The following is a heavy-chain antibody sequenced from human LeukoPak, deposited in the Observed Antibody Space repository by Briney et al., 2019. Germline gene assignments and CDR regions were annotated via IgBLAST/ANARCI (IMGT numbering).Heavy chain of an antibody. Sequence: TEGSLRLSCAASGFTFSSYAMSWVRQAPGKGLEWVSAISGSGGSTYYADSVKGRFTISRDNSKNTLYLQMNSLRAEDTAVYYCAKDGEIVVVTYFDYWGQGTLVTVSS. V-gene: IGHV3-23*01. CDR1: GFTFSSYA. J-gene: IGHJ4*02. CDR3: AKDGEIVVVTYFDY. CDR2: ISGSGGST. D-gene: IGHD3-22*01.